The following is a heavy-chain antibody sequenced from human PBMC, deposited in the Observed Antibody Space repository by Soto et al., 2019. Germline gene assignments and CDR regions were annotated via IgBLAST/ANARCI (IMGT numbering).Heavy chain of an antibody. V-gene: IGHV3-7*05. J-gene: IGHJ4*02. Sequence: EVQLVESGGGLVQPGGSLRLSCVAFGFTFTNHHMTWVRQAPGKGLEWVANINVDGSEKYYADSVKGRFTISRDNAYSSLSLQMNSLRAEDTGTYYCARDRTVALWGQGTLVIVSS. CDR2: INVDGSEK. D-gene: IGHD5-12*01. CDR1: GFTFTNHH. CDR3: ARDRTVAL.